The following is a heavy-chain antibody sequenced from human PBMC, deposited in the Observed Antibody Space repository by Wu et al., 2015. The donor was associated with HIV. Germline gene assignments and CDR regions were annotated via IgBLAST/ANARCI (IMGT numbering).Heavy chain of an antibody. Sequence: QVQLVQSGAEVKRPGASVKVSCEASGYTFTGYYMHWVRQAPGQGLEWMGWINPNSGGTGYRQRFQGRVTMTRDNSITTAYMELRGLRSEDTAIYYCAVLYDVEGDKAILDHWGQGTVVTVSS. D-gene: IGHD3-16*01. CDR3: AVLYDVEGDKAILDH. CDR2: INPNSGGT. CDR1: GYTFTGYY. V-gene: IGHV1-2*02. J-gene: IGHJ4*02.